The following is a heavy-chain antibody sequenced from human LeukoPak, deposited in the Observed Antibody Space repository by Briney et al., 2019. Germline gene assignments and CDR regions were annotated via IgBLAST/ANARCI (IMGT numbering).Heavy chain of an antibody. CDR3: ARRETVGSQGFLY. CDR1: GGSISSSSYY. J-gene: IGHJ4*02. D-gene: IGHD4-23*01. Sequence: ASETLSLTCTVSGGSISSSSYYWGWISQTPGKGLEWIGSIYYSGSTYYNPSLKSRVTISVDTSKNQFSLKLSSVTAADTAVYYCARRETVGSQGFLYWGQGTLVTVSS. V-gene: IGHV4-39*01. CDR2: IYYSGST.